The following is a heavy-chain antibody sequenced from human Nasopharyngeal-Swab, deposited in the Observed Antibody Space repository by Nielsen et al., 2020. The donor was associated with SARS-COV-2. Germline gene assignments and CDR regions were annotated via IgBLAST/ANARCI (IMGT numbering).Heavy chain of an antibody. CDR2: IKQDGSEK. V-gene: IGHV3-7*05. J-gene: IGHJ4*02. CDR1: GSTFSSYW. Sequence: GGSLRLSCAASGSTFSSYWMSWVRQAPGKGLEWVANIKQDGSEKYYVDSVKGRFTISRDNAKNSLYLQMNSLRAEDTAVYYCARGGYCSSTSCYFGIQNRVDYWGQGTLVTVSS. D-gene: IGHD2-2*01. CDR3: ARGGYCSSTSCYFGIQNRVDY.